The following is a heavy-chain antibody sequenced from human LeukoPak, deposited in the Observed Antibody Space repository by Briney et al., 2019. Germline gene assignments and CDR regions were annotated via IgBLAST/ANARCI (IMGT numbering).Heavy chain of an antibody. V-gene: IGHV4-30-4*08. CDR3: ARDLLNEGNHLDY. Sequence: SETLSLTCTVSGDSLSRSTYYWAWIRQPPGKGLEWIGYIYYSGSTYYNPSLKSRVTISVDTSKNQFSLKLSSVTAADTAVYYCARDLLNEGNHLDYWGQGTLVTVSS. CDR2: IYYSGST. J-gene: IGHJ4*02. D-gene: IGHD4-23*01. CDR1: GDSLSRSTYY.